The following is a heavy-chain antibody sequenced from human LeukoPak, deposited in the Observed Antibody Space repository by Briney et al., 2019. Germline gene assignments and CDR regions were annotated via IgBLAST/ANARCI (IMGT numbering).Heavy chain of an antibody. CDR2: IYSGGST. CDR3: ASRVTYYYDSSGYY. CDR1: DFTFNTYA. D-gene: IGHD3-22*01. Sequence: GGSLRLSCAASDFTFNTYAMTWVRQAPGKGLEWVSVIYSGGSTYYADSVKGRFTISRDNSKNTLYLQMNSLRAEDTAVYYCASRVTYYYDSSGYYWGQGTLVTVSS. J-gene: IGHJ4*02. V-gene: IGHV3-66*01.